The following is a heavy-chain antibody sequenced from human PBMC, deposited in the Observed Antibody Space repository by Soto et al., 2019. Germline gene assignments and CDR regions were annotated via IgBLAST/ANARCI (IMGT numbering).Heavy chain of an antibody. V-gene: IGHV4-31*03. D-gene: IGHD2-15*01. CDR3: ARWVEVSLDYFDS. J-gene: IGHJ4*02. CDR1: GGSISSSSYF. CDR2: VFHSGRT. Sequence: PSETLSLTCTVSGGSISSSSYFWSWVRQNPGKGLEWIGHVFHSGRTYYNPSLSGRVSILVDTSMNQFSLNLNSVTAADTAVYYCARWVEVSLDYFDSWGQGTPVTVSS.